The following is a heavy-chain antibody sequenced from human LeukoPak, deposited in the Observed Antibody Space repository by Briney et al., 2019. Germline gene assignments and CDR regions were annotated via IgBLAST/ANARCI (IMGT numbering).Heavy chain of an antibody. V-gene: IGHV3-48*01. CDR2: ISSSSSSI. CDR3: AKDLLDSTGWPGEHYYGMDV. Sequence: GGSLRLSCAASGFTFSSYTMNWVRQAPGQGLEWVSYISSSSSSIYYADSVKGRFSISRDNAKNSLYLQMNSLRGEDTAAYYCAKDLLDSTGWPGEHYYGMDVWGQGTTVTVSS. J-gene: IGHJ6*02. D-gene: IGHD6-19*01. CDR1: GFTFSSYT.